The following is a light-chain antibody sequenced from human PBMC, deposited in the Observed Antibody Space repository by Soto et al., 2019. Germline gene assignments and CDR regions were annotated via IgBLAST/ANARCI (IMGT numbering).Light chain of an antibody. J-gene: IGLJ3*02. CDR3: CSYAGTYTWV. CDR2: DVS. Sequence: QPVLTQPRSVSGSPGQSVTISCTGTSSDIGGYNYVSWYQQHPGKAPKLMIYDVSKRPSGVPDRFSGSKSGNTASLTISGLQAEDEADYYCCSYAGTYTWVFGGGTQLTGL. CDR1: SSDIGGYNY. V-gene: IGLV2-11*01.